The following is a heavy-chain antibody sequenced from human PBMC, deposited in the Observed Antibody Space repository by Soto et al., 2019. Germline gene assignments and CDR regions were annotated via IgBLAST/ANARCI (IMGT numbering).Heavy chain of an antibody. Sequence: SETLSLTCAVSGGPISSGGYSWSWIRQPPGKGLEWIGYIYHSGSTYYNPSLKSRVTISVDRSKNQFSLKLSSVTAADTAVYYCARWDYGDLTFDYWGQGTLVTVSS. J-gene: IGHJ4*02. CDR2: IYHSGST. CDR3: ARWDYGDLTFDY. D-gene: IGHD4-17*01. V-gene: IGHV4-30-2*01. CDR1: GGPISSGGYS.